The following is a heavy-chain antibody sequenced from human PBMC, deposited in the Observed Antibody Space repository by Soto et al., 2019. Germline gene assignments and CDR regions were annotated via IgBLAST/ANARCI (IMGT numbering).Heavy chain of an antibody. Sequence: QVQLVESGGGVVQPGRSLRLSCVASGFTFSAFGMHWVRQAPGTGLERVALMSYDGSNQHYSDSVKGRFTISRDNSKNTLYLQMNSLRAEDTAMYYCAKEYGVHYCSYCGMDVWGQGTTVTASS. D-gene: IGHD2-8*01. CDR1: GFTFSAFG. V-gene: IGHV3-30*18. CDR2: MSYDGSNQ. J-gene: IGHJ6*02. CDR3: AKEYGVHYCSYCGMDV.